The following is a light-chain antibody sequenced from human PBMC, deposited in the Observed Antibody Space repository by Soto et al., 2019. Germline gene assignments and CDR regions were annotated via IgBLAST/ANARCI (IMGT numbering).Light chain of an antibody. CDR3: MLYMGSGIWV. CDR1: SGSVSTSYY. V-gene: IGLV8-61*01. J-gene: IGLJ3*02. Sequence: QTVVTQEPSFSVSPGRTVTLTCGLSSGSVSTSYYPSWYQQTPGQAPRTLIYSTNTRSSGVPDRFSGSILGNKAALTITGAQADDESEYYCMLYMGSGIWVFGGGTKLTVL. CDR2: STN.